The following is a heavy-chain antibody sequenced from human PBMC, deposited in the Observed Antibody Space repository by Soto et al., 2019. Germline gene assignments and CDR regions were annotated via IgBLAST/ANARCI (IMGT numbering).Heavy chain of an antibody. V-gene: IGHV3-7*01. CDR3: ARDLTGYYFDY. J-gene: IGHJ4*02. CDR1: GFTFTSYW. Sequence: EVQLVESGGGLVQPGGSLRLSCATSGFTFTSYWMNWVRQAPGKGLEWVASIKQDGREKYYVDSVKGRFTISRDNAKNSLSLQMNSLRAEDTAVYYCARDLTGYYFDYWGQGNLVTVSS. D-gene: IGHD3-10*01. CDR2: IKQDGREK.